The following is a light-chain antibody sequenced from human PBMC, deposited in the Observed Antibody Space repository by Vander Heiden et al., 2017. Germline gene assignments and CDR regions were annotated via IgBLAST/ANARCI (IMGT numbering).Light chain of an antibody. V-gene: IGKV3-20*01. CDR1: QSVSSHY. CDR3: QQNRT. J-gene: IGKJ1*01. Sequence: EFVLTQSPGTLSLSPGERATVSCRVSQSVSSHYLAWYQKKPGQAPRLLMYDASSRATGISDRFSGSGSGTDFTLTITRLEPEDFAVYYCQQNRTFGQGTKVEIK. CDR2: DAS.